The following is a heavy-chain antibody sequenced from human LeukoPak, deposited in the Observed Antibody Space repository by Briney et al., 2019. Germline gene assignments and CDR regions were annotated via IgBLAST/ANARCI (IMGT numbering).Heavy chain of an antibody. Sequence: ASVKVSCKASGGTFSSYAISWVRQAPGQGLEWMGGIIPIFGTANYAQKFQGRVTITTDESTSTAYMELSSLRSEDTAVYYCARVRELYDSSGYYPYWGQGTLVTVSS. CDR3: ARVRELYDSSGYYPY. D-gene: IGHD3-22*01. CDR2: IIPIFGTA. J-gene: IGHJ4*02. V-gene: IGHV1-69*05. CDR1: GGTFSSYA.